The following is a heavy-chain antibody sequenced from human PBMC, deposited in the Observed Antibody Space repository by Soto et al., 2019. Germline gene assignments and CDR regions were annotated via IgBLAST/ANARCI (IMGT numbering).Heavy chain of an antibody. V-gene: IGHV3-23*01. D-gene: IGHD6-19*01. CDR2: ISGSGGST. J-gene: IGHJ4*02. CDR3: AKFIGGIAVAGPFDY. Sequence: EVQLLESGGGLVQPGGSLRLSCAASGFTFSSYAMSWVRQAPGKGLEGVSAISGSGGSTYYADSVKGRFTISRDNSKNTLYLHMNSLRAEDTAVYYCAKFIGGIAVAGPFDYWGQGTLVTVSS. CDR1: GFTFSSYA.